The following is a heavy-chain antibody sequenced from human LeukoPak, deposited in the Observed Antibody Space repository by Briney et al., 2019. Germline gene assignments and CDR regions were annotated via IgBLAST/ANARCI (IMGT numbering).Heavy chain of an antibody. Sequence: GESLRISCKGSGYSFTSYWISWVRQMPGKGLEWMGIIYPGDSDTRYSPSFQGQVTISADKSISTAYLQWSSLKASDTAMYYCARHAAVAGTPLDYWGQGTLVTVSS. D-gene: IGHD6-19*01. CDR2: IYPGDSDT. CDR3: ARHAAVAGTPLDY. V-gene: IGHV5-51*01. J-gene: IGHJ4*02. CDR1: GYSFTSYW.